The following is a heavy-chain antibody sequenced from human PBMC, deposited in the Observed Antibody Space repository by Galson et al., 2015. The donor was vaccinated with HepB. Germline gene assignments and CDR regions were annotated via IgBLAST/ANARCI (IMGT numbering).Heavy chain of an antibody. CDR2: IYPADSDT. V-gene: IGHV5-51*01. J-gene: IGHJ4*02. Sequence: QSGAEVKKPGESLKISCKGSGYNFAISWIGWVRQMPGKGLEWMGIIYPADSDTRYSPSFQGQVTISTDKPISTAYLQWSSLKASDTAMYYCASLRGADPLGFDYWGQGTLVTVSS. CDR1: GYNFAISW. D-gene: IGHD3-16*01. CDR3: ASLRGADPLGFDY.